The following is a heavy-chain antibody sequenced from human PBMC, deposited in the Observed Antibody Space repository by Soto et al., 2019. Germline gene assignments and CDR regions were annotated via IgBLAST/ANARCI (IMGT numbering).Heavy chain of an antibody. D-gene: IGHD3-22*01. CDR1: GFTFSNYA. Sequence: PGGSLRLSCAVSGFTFSNYAMSWIRQAPGKGLEWVSAISGSGGDTHYADSVKGRFTISRDNSKNTLYLQMNSLRAEDTAVYYCAKDQNYYDSRPTDYWGQGTPVTVSS. V-gene: IGHV3-23*01. J-gene: IGHJ4*02. CDR3: AKDQNYYDSRPTDY. CDR2: ISGSGGDT.